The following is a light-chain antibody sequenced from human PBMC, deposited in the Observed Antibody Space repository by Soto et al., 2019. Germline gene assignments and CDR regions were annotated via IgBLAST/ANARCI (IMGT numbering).Light chain of an antibody. Sequence: DIQMTQSPSSLSAAVGDRVTIACRASQSISSYLNWYQQKPGKAPKLLIYAASSLQSGVPSRFSGSGSGTDFTLTISSLQPEDFATYYCQQANSFPVGFGQGTKVDIK. J-gene: IGKJ1*01. V-gene: IGKV1-39*01. CDR1: QSISSY. CDR2: AAS. CDR3: QQANSFPVG.